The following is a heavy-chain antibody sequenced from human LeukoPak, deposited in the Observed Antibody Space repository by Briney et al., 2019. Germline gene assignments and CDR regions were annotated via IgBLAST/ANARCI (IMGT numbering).Heavy chain of an antibody. CDR1: GFTFSSYT. J-gene: IGHJ4*02. CDR3: VREKWELLAFDY. CDR2: IRSSGSHI. Sequence: NAGGSLRLSCAASGFTFSSYTMNWVRQAPGKGLEWVSSIRSSGSHIYYADSMKGRFTISRDNAKNSLYLQMNSLRAEDTAVYYCVREKWELLAFDYWGQGTLVTVSS. D-gene: IGHD1-26*01. V-gene: IGHV3-21*01.